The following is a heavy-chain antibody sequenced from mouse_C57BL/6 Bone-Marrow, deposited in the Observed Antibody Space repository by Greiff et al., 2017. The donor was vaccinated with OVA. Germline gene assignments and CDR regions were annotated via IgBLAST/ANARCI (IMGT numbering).Heavy chain of an antibody. Sequence: VKLQQPGAELVKPGASVKLSCKASGYTFTSYWMHWVKQRPGQGLEWIGMIHPNSGSTNYNEKFKSKATLTVDKSSSTAYMQLSSLTSEDSAVYYCAGTTVVPTGYFDVWGTGTTVTVSS. J-gene: IGHJ1*03. CDR3: AGTTVVPTGYFDV. D-gene: IGHD1-1*01. CDR2: IHPNSGST. V-gene: IGHV1-64*01. CDR1: GYTFTSYW.